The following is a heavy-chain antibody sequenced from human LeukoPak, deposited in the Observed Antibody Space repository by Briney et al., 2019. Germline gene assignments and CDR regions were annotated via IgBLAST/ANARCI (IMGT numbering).Heavy chain of an antibody. D-gene: IGHD4-17*01. CDR2: INSDGSDT. CDR3: ARGPYGDYYYGMDV. V-gene: IGHV3-74*01. CDR1: GFLSNRYW. Sequence: GGSLRLSCTASGFLSNRYWTHWVRQSPGQGLVWVSRINSDGSDTTYADSVKGRFTISRDNAKNSLYLQMNSLRAEDTAVYYCARGPYGDYYYGMDVWGQGTTVTVSS. J-gene: IGHJ6*02.